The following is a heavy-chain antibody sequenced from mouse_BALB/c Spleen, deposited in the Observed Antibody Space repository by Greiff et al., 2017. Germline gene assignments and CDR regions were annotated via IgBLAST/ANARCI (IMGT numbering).Heavy chain of an antibody. CDR1: GYTFTSYW. J-gene: IGHJ2*01. Sequence: QVQLQQPGAELVKPGASVKLSCKASGYTFTSYWMHWVKQRPGQGLEWIGEIKPSNGRTNYNEKFKSKATLTVDKSSSTAYMQLSSLTSEDSAVYYCARRGYFDYWGQGTTLTVSS. CDR2: IKPSNGRT. V-gene: IGHV1S81*02. CDR3: ARRGYFDY.